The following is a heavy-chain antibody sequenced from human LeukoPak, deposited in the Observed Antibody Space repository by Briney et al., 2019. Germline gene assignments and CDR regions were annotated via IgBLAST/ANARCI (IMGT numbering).Heavy chain of an antibody. CDR1: GGSISSSTYY. J-gene: IGHJ6*03. D-gene: IGHD3-22*01. Sequence: SETLSLTCTVSGGSISSSTYYWGWIRQPPGKGLEWIGSIYYSGSTYYNPSLKSRVTISVDTSKNQFSLKLSSVTAADTAVYYCARTVFSNYYDSSGYTFSYYYYYYMDVWGKGTTVTVSS. CDR3: ARTVFSNYYDSSGYTFSYYYYYYMDV. V-gene: IGHV4-39*07. CDR2: IYYSGST.